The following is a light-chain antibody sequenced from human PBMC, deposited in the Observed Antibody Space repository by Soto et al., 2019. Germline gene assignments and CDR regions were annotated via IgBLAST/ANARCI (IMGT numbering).Light chain of an antibody. Sequence: EIVLTQSPGTLSVSPGARATLSCRASQSISSSYLAWYQQRPGQAPRLLIYGASSRATGIPDRFSGSGFGTDFSLTISRLEPEEFAVYDGQHYGSSPKTFGQGTKVDIK. CDR3: QHYGSSPKT. V-gene: IGKV3-20*01. CDR1: QSISSSY. J-gene: IGKJ1*01. CDR2: GAS.